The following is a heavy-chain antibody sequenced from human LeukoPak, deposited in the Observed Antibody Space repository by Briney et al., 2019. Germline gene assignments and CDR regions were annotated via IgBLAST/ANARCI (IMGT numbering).Heavy chain of an antibody. CDR1: GFTFSSYA. CDR2: ISYDGSNK. V-gene: IGHV3-30-3*01. D-gene: IGHD3-9*01. Sequence: GGSLRLSCAASGFTFSSYAMHWVRQAPGKGLEGVAVISYDGSNKYYADSVKGRFTISRDNSKNTLYLQMNSLRAEDTAVYYCARDRLRYFDWLLIWGQGTLVTVSS. CDR3: ARDRLRYFDWLLI. J-gene: IGHJ4*02.